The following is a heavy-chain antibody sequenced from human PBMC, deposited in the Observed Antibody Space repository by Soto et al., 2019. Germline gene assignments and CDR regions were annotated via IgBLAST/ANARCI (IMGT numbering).Heavy chain of an antibody. Sequence: QRLSCAISGFSVSSNYLSWVRQAPGKGLEWVSVHYSGGSTYYADSVQGRFTISRDKSNNTLYLQMRRVRAEDTAVYFCARHRHPRGTVGATSPLDPWGQGTQVTVSS. CDR2: HYSGGST. V-gene: IGHV3-53*01. CDR3: ARHRHPRGTVGATSPLDP. CDR1: GFSVSSNY. D-gene: IGHD1-26*01. J-gene: IGHJ5*02.